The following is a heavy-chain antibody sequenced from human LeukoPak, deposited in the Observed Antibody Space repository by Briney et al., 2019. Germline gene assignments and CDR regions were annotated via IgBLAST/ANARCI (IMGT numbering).Heavy chain of an antibody. D-gene: IGHD6-19*01. CDR1: GYSFTSNW. CDR3: ARHVGAVAGTRGFFDP. J-gene: IGHJ5*02. CDR2: IYPGDSDT. V-gene: IGHV5-51*01. Sequence: GESLKISCKGSGYSFTSNWIGWVRQMPGKDLEWMGIIYPGDSDTRYSPSFQGQVTISADKSISTAYLQWSSLKASDTAMYYCARHVGAVAGTRGFFDPWGQGTLVTVSS.